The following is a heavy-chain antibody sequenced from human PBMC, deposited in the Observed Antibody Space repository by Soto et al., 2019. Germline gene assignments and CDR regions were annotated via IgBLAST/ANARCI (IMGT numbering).Heavy chain of an antibody. CDR3: AKNRGSGSPYYYNMEV. CDR1: GFTFRTYA. CDR2: ISGSTGKT. V-gene: IGHV3-23*01. Sequence: GSLRLSCAARGFTFRTYAMSWVRQAPGKGLEWVSVISGSTGKTYYADSVKGRFTISRDNSKNTLSLQMNSLRGEDTAVYFCAKNRGSGSPYYYNMEVWGQGTRVTVS. D-gene: IGHD3-10*01. J-gene: IGHJ6*02.